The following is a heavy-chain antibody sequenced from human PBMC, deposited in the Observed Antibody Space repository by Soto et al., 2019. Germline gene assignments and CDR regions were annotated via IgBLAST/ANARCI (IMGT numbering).Heavy chain of an antibody. Sequence: QVQLVQSEAEVKKPGSSVKVSCKAPGGTFSTYIISWVRQAPGQGLEWMGRIIPIHDITDNAQKFQGRVTFSADKSTSTAYIELSSLRSEDMAVYYCARDRITTRGDAFDLWGQGTMVTVSS. CDR1: GGTFSTYI. V-gene: IGHV1-69*08. CDR2: IIPIHDIT. D-gene: IGHD3-3*01. J-gene: IGHJ3*01. CDR3: ARDRITTRGDAFDL.